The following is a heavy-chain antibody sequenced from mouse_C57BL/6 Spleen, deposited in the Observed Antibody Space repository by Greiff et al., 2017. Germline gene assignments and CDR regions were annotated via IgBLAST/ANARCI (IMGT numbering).Heavy chain of an antibody. V-gene: IGHV1-74*01. CDR2: IHPSDSDT. D-gene: IGHD1-1*01. J-gene: IGHJ2*01. Sequence: QVQLQQPGAELVKPGASVKVSCKAFGYTFTSYWMHWVKQRPGQGLEWIGRIHPSDSDTNYNQKFKGKATLTVDKSSSTAYMQLSSLTSEDSAVYYCAMPYGSSYYYFAYWGQGTTLTVSS. CDR1: GYTFTSYW. CDR3: AMPYGSSYYYFAY.